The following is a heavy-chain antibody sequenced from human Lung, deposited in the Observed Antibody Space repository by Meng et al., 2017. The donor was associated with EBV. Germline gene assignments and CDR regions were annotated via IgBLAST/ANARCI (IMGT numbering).Heavy chain of an antibody. J-gene: IGHJ4*02. D-gene: IGHD2-2*01. CDR3: ARFYCSSTSCPHVLFDY. V-gene: IGHV1-18*01. CDR1: GFIFTSYG. CDR2: ISAYNGNT. Sequence: VQLVQAGAEVKKPGASVKVSCEASGFIFTSYGISWVRQAPGQGFQYMGWISAYNGNTNYAQELQGRVTMTTDTSTSTAYMELRSLRFDDTAVYYCARFYCSSTSCPHVLFDYWGQGTLVTVSS.